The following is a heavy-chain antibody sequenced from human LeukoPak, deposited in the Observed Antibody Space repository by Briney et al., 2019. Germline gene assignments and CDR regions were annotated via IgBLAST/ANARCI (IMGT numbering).Heavy chain of an antibody. Sequence: SETLSLTCAVSGYSISSGYYWGWIRQPPGKGLEWIGSIYHSGSTYYNPSLKSRVTISVDTSKNQFSLKLSSVTAADTAVYYWARHYYAINWFDPWGQGTLVTVSS. CDR1: GYSISSGYY. V-gene: IGHV4-38-2*01. CDR2: IYHSGST. D-gene: IGHD1-26*01. CDR3: ARHYYAINWFDP. J-gene: IGHJ5*02.